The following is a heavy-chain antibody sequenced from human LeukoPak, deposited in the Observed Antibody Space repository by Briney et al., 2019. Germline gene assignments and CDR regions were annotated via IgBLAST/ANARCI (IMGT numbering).Heavy chain of an antibody. CDR3: AKNKLIDYGFDI. J-gene: IGHJ3*02. D-gene: IGHD1/OR15-1a*01. V-gene: IGHV3-23*01. Sequence: PGGSLRLSCAASGFTLKNYDMNWVRQAPGKGLEWVSGIRASGGRTSHADSVKGRFTISRDNSKNTLYLQMNTLRAEDTAVYFCAKNKLIDYGFDIWGQGTMVTVSS. CDR2: IRASGGRT. CDR1: GFTLKNYD.